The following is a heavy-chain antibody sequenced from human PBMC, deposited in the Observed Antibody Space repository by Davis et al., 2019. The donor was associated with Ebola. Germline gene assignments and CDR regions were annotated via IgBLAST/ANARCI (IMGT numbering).Heavy chain of an antibody. D-gene: IGHD6-13*01. V-gene: IGHV1-3*01. CDR3: ARGIAAAAFDY. CDR1: GYTFTSYG. CDR2: INAGNGNT. Sequence: ASVTVSCKASGYTFTSYGISWVRQAPGQRLEWMGWINAGNGNTKYSQKFQGRVTITRDTSASTAYMELSSLRSEDTAVYYCARGIAAAAFDYWGQGTLITVSS. J-gene: IGHJ4*02.